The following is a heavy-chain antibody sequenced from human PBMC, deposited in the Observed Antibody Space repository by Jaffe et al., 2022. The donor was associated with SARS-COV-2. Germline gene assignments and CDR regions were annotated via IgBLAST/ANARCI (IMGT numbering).Heavy chain of an antibody. Sequence: EVQLVESGGGLVKPGGSLRLSCAASGFTFSNAWMSWVRQAPGKGLEWVGRIKSKTDGGTTDYAAPVKGRFTISRDDSKNTLYLQMNSLKTEDTAVYYCTTDSLWAVAHGGNWFDPWGQGTLVTVSS. D-gene: IGHD6-19*01. CDR1: GFTFSNAW. V-gene: IGHV3-15*01. J-gene: IGHJ5*02. CDR3: TTDSLWAVAHGGNWFDP. CDR2: IKSKTDGGTT.